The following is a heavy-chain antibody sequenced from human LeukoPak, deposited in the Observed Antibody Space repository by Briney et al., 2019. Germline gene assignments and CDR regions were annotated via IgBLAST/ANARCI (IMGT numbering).Heavy chain of an antibody. D-gene: IGHD3-22*01. CDR2: ISSSGSTI. Sequence: GGSLRLSCAASGFTFSDYYMSWIRQAPGKGLEGVSYISSSGSTIYYAESVKGRFPISRDNAKNSLYLQMNSLRAEDTAVYYCARDGPYDSSGYYYLSWGQGTLVTVSS. CDR3: ARDGPYDSSGYYYLS. V-gene: IGHV3-11*04. J-gene: IGHJ5*02. CDR1: GFTFSDYY.